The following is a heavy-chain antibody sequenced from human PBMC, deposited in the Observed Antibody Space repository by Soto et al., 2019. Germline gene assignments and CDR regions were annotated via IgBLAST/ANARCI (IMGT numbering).Heavy chain of an antibody. CDR1: GGTFSSYA. Sequence: SVKVSCKASGGTFSSYAISWVRQAPGQGLEWMGGIIPIFGTANYAQKFQGRVTITADESTSTAYMELSSLRSEDTAVYYCALSGSYDPHYFDYWGQGTLVTVSS. J-gene: IGHJ4*02. CDR3: ALSGSYDPHYFDY. CDR2: IIPIFGTA. V-gene: IGHV1-69*13. D-gene: IGHD1-26*01.